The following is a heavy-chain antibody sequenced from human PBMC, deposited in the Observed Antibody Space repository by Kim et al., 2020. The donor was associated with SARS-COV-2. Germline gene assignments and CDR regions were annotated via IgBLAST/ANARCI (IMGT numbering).Heavy chain of an antibody. Sequence: GGSLRLSCVASGFTFSSYWMHWVRQAPGKGLVWVSRVNSDGSSTSYADPVKGRFTISRDNARNTLDLQVNSRRAEDTAVYYCASLSTGYVWDKFDYWGQGNLVPVSS. J-gene: IGHJ4*02. CDR1: GFTFSSYW. V-gene: IGHV3-74*01. CDR3: ASLSTGYVWDKFDY. D-gene: IGHD3-16*01. CDR2: VNSDGSST.